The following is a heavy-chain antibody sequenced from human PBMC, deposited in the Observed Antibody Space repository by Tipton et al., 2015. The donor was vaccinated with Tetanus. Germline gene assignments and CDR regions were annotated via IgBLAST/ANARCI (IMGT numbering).Heavy chain of an antibody. CDR1: GGAFSGHY. J-gene: IGHJ4*02. D-gene: IGHD3-3*01. CDR3: ARANNDFPKKGPFDS. V-gene: IGHV4-34*01. CDR2: IHPSGST. Sequence: TLSLTCAVYGGAFSGHYWTWIRQAPGKGLEWIGEIHPSGSTNYNASLRGRVTMSVDLTRKHVFLRMTSVTAADTAVYYCARANNDFPKKGPFDSWGQGSLVIVSS.